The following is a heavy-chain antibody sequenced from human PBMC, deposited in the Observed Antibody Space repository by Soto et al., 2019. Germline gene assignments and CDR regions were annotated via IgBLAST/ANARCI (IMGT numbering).Heavy chain of an antibody. J-gene: IGHJ4*02. CDR1: GGSISSGNYY. CDR3: ATMGTPATGLYFFDY. CDR2: ISYSGST. Sequence: QVQLQESGPGLVKPSQTLSLTCTVPGGSISSGNYYWSWIRQPPGKGLEWIGFISYSGSTYYSTSLKSRVTISVDTSKSQFSLNLSFVTAADTAVYYCATMGTPATGLYFFDYWGQGSLVTVSS. V-gene: IGHV4-30-4*01. D-gene: IGHD2-15*01.